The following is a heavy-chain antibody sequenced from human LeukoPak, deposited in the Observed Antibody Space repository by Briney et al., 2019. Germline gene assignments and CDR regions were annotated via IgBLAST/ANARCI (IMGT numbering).Heavy chain of an antibody. Sequence: PSETLSLTCTVSGGSISSSSYYWGWIRQPPGKGLEWIGSIYYSGSTYYNPSLKSRVTISVDTSKNQFSLKLSSVTAADTAVYYCARARPYYYGSGSYFRFDPWGQGTLVTVSS. CDR2: IYYSGST. CDR1: GGSISSSSYY. J-gene: IGHJ5*02. D-gene: IGHD3-10*01. V-gene: IGHV4-39*07. CDR3: ARARPYYYGSGSYFRFDP.